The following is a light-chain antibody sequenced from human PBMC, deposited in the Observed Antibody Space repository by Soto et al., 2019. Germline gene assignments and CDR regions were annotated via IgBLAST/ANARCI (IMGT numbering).Light chain of an antibody. Sequence: QSVLTQPRSVSGSPGQSVTISCTGTSSDVGVYNYVSWYQQHPGKAPQLVIYDVIKRPSGVPYRFSGSKSGNTASLTISGLQAEDEADYYCCSYAGSSLLVFGGGTKLTVL. CDR2: DVI. CDR3: CSYAGSSLLV. V-gene: IGLV2-11*01. CDR1: SSDVGVYNY. J-gene: IGLJ3*02.